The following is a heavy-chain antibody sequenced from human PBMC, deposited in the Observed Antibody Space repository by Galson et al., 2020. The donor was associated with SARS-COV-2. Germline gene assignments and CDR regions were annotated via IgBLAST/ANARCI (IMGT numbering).Heavy chain of an antibody. J-gene: IGHJ6*02. V-gene: IGHV1-2*02. D-gene: IGHD3-9*01. Sequence: ASVKVSCKASGYTFTDYYIHWVRQAPGQGLEWMGWVNPKSGGTKEAQKFQGRVTMTRDTSISIAYMELSRLRSDDTAVYYCARLRYDDILTGYVEDVWGQGTMVTVS. CDR3: ARLRYDDILTGYVEDV. CDR2: VNPKSGGT. CDR1: GYTFTDYY.